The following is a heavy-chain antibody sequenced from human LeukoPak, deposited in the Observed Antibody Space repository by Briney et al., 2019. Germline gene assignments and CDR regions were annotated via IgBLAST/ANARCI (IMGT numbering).Heavy chain of an antibody. J-gene: IGHJ5*01. CDR2: IKQGGREE. Sequence: GGSLRLSCVASEFIFSDYWMSWVRPAPGAGLEWVANIKQGGREEKYVGSVKGRFAISRDDAKSTLYLQMDSLSGDDTAVYYCARDNGGWFDSWGRGTLVTVSS. D-gene: IGHD3-10*01. CDR3: ARDNGGWFDS. CDR1: EFIFSDYW. V-gene: IGHV3-7*03.